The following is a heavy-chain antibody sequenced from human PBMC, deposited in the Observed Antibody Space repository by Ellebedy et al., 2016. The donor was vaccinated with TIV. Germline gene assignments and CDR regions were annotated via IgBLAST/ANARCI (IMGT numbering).Heavy chain of an antibody. V-gene: IGHV2-70*11. D-gene: IGHD3-22*01. J-gene: IGHJ3*02. CDR3: ARIIGDSSGRANDAFDI. CDR2: IDWDDEK. CDR1: GFSLSTSGMC. Sequence: SGPTLVQPTQTLTLTCTFSGFSLSTSGMCVSWIRQPPGKALEWLARIDWDDEKYYSTSLKTRLTISKDTSKNQVVLTMTNMDPVDTATYYCARIIGDSSGRANDAFDIWGQGTMVTVSS.